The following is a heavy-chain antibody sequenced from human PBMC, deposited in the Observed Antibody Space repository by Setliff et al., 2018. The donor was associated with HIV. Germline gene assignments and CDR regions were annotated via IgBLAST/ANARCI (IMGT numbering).Heavy chain of an antibody. J-gene: IGHJ5*02. V-gene: IGHV1-2*06. D-gene: IGHD6-19*01. Sequence: ASVKVSCKASGYTFTAYFMHWVRQAPGQGLEWMGRIIPNSGGTNYAQKFQGRVTMTRDTSISTGYMELRSLRSDDTAVYYCARDFVEGIAVTDWFDPWGQGTLVTVSS. CDR1: GYTFTAYF. CDR3: ARDFVEGIAVTDWFDP. CDR2: IIPNSGGT.